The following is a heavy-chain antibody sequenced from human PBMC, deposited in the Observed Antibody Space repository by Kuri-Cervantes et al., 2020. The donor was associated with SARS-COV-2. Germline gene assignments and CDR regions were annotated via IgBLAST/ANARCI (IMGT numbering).Heavy chain of an antibody. CDR2: IIPIFGTA. Sequence: SVKVSCKASVGTFSSYAISWVRQAPGQGLEWMGRIIPIFGTANYAQKFQGRVTITADESTSTAYMGLSSLRSEDTAVYYCARSSKGRPGYCSSTSCYIGGGWFDPWGQGTLVTVSS. J-gene: IGHJ5*02. CDR1: VGTFSSYA. D-gene: IGHD2-2*02. V-gene: IGHV1-69*13. CDR3: ARSSKGRPGYCSSTSCYIGGGWFDP.